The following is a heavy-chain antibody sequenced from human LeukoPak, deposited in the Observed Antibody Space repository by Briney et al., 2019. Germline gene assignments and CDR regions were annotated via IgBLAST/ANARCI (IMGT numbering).Heavy chain of an antibody. V-gene: IGHV3-30*18. J-gene: IGHJ4*02. D-gene: IGHD3-10*01. CDR1: GFIFSSYG. CDR3: AKDRQEYYFDY. CDR2: ISYDGSNK. Sequence: GGSLRLSCAASGFIFSSYGMHWVRQAPGKGLEWVAVISYDGSNKYYADSVEGRFTISRDNSKNTLYLQMNSLRAEDTAVYYCAKDRQEYYFDYWGQGTLVTVSS.